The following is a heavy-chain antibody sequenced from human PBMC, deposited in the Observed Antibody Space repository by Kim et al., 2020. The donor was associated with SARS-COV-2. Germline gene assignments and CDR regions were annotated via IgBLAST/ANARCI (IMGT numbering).Heavy chain of an antibody. CDR1: GGSFSGYY. V-gene: IGHV4-34*01. Sequence: SETLSLTCAVYGGSFSGYYWSWIRQPPGKGLEWIGEINHSGSTNYNPSLKSRVTISVDTSKNQFSLKLSSVTAADTAVYYCARDIAVAKAYRYGMDVWGQGTTVTVSS. J-gene: IGHJ6*02. D-gene: IGHD6-19*01. CDR2: INHSGST. CDR3: ARDIAVAKAYRYGMDV.